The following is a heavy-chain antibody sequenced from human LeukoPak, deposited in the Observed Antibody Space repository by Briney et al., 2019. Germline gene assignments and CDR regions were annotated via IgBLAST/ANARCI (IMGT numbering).Heavy chain of an antibody. CDR1: GFTFSSYS. CDR2: ISTSSSYI. D-gene: IGHD2-21*01. CDR3: ARDSPNEAILWWSIDY. V-gene: IGHV3-21*01. J-gene: IGHJ4*02. Sequence: GGSLRLSCAASGFTFSSYSMNWVRQAPGKGLEWVSFISTSSSYIHNADSVKGRFTISRDNAESSLYLQMNSLRAEDTAVYYCARDSPNEAILWWSIDYWGQGTLVTVSS.